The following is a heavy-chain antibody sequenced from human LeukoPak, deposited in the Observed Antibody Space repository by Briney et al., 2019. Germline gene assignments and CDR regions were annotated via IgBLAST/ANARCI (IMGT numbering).Heavy chain of an antibody. CDR2: IYYSGST. D-gene: IGHD3-10*01. J-gene: IGHJ5*02. CDR1: GGSISSYY. Sequence: SETLSLTCTVSGGSISSYYWSWIRQPPGKGLEWIGYIYYSGSTNYNPSLKSRVTISVDTSKNQFSLKLSSVTAADTAVYYCARSMVRGDLSPWGQGTLATVSS. V-gene: IGHV4-59*01. CDR3: ARSMVRGDLSP.